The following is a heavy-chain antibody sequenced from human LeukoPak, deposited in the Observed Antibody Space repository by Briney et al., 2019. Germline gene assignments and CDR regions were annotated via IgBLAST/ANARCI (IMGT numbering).Heavy chain of an antibody. D-gene: IGHD3-10*01. V-gene: IGHV1-18*01. CDR1: GYTFSTYG. Sequence: ASVKVSCKTSGYTFSTYGISWVRQAPGQGLEWMGWITAYNGNTVYAQKFQDRVTMTTDTSTDTSSMEVRSLTSDDTAVYYCARDVIPARTMGSGTYDETYFYYYAMDVWGPGTTVIVSS. CDR3: ARDVIPARTMGSGTYDETYFYYYAMDV. J-gene: IGHJ6*02. CDR2: ITAYNGNT.